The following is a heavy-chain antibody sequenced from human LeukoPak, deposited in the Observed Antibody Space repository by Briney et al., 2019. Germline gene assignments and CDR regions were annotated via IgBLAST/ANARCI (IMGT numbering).Heavy chain of an antibody. D-gene: IGHD3-9*01. CDR1: GFTVSSNY. CDR2: IYSGGST. J-gene: IGHJ4*02. V-gene: IGHV3-53*01. Sequence: GGSLRLSCAASGFTVSSNYMSWVRQAPGKGLEWVSVIYSGGSTYYADSVKGRFTISRDNSKNTVYLQMNSLRAEDTAVYYCARDRGDFDLDYWGQGALVAVSS. CDR3: ARDRGDFDLDY.